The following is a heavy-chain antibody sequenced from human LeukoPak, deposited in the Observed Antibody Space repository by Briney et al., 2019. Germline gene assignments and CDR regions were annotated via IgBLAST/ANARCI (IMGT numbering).Heavy chain of an antibody. D-gene: IGHD2-15*01. V-gene: IGHV3-7*01. J-gene: IGHJ4*02. CDR3: ARELGFRLVY. CDR2: IKQEGSEK. Sequence: GGSLRLSCAASGFSFGSYWMSWVRQAPGKGLEWVANIKQEGSEKFYVDSVKGRFTISRDNAKNSLYLQMNSLRAEDTAVYYCARELGFRLVYWGQGTLVTVSS. CDR1: GFSFGSYW.